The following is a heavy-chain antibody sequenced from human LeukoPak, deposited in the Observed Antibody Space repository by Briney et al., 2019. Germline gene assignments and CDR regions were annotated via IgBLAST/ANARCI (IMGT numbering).Heavy chain of an antibody. V-gene: IGHV3-9*01. CDR1: GFTFDDYA. Sequence: GGSLRPSCAASGFTFDDYAMHWVRQAPGKGLEWVSGISWNSGSIGYADSVKGRFTISRDNAKNSLYLQMNSLRAEDTALYYCAKGGYYDSSGYYSFDYWGQGTLVTVSS. CDR2: ISWNSGSI. J-gene: IGHJ4*02. D-gene: IGHD3-22*01. CDR3: AKGGYYDSSGYYSFDY.